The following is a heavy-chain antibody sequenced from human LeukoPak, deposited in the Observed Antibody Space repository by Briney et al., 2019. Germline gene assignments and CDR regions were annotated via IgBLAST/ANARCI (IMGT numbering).Heavy chain of an antibody. Sequence: SETLSLTCTVSGGSVSSGSYYWSWIRQPPGKRLEWIGYIYYTGSTNYNSSLKSRVSISVDTSKNHFSLNLSSVTAADTAVYYCVRSGPYWNYYGMDVWGQGTTVTVSS. CDR3: VRSGPYWNYYGMDV. CDR2: IYYTGST. CDR1: GGSVSSGSYY. D-gene: IGHD2-8*02. J-gene: IGHJ6*02. V-gene: IGHV4-61*03.